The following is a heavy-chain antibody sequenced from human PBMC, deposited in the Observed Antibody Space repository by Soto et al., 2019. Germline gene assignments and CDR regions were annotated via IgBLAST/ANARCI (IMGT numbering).Heavy chain of an antibody. CDR3: ARVVATITYVNYYNGMDV. CDR2: INHSGST. J-gene: IGHJ6*02. V-gene: IGHV4-34*01. D-gene: IGHD5-12*01. Sequence: PSETLSLTCAVYGGSFSGYYWSWIRQPPGKGLEWIGEINHSGSTNYNPSLKSRVTISVDTSKNQFSLKLSSVTAADTAVYYCARVVATITYVNYYNGMDVWGQGTTVTVS. CDR1: GGSFSGYY.